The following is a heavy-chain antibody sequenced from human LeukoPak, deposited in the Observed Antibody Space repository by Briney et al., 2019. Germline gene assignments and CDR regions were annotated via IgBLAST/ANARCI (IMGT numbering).Heavy chain of an antibody. Sequence: GSLRLSCAASGFTFSSYSMNWVRQAPGKGLEWVSSISSSSSYIYYADSVKGRFTISRDNAKNSLYLQMNSLRAEDTAVYYCARDRDGYYMDVWGKGTTVTISS. CDR2: ISSSSSYI. J-gene: IGHJ6*03. CDR3: ARDRDGYYMDV. CDR1: GFTFSSYS. V-gene: IGHV3-21*01. D-gene: IGHD2-21*01.